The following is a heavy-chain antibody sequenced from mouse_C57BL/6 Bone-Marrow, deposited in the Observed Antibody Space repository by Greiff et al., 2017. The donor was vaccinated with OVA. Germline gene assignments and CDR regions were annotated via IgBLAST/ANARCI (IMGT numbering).Heavy chain of an antibody. Sequence: QVQLQQSGAELVRPGASVTLSCKASGYTFTDYEMHWVKQTPVHGLEWIGAIDPETGGTAYNQKFKGKAILTADKSSSTAYMELRSLTSDDSAVYYCTRGYSNYYAMDYWGQGTSVTVSS. J-gene: IGHJ4*01. CDR2: IDPETGGT. CDR3: TRGYSNYYAMDY. V-gene: IGHV1-15*01. D-gene: IGHD2-5*01. CDR1: GYTFTDYE.